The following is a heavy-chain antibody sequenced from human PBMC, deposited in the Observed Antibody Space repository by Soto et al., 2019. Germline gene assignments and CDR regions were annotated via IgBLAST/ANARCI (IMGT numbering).Heavy chain of an antibody. Sequence: QVQLQESGPGLVKPSQTLSLTCTVSGGSISSGDYYWSWIRQPPGKGLEGIGYIYYSGTTYYNPSLKSRVTISVDTSKNQFSLRLSSLTAADTAVYYCARDFKRLYHYYGMDVWGQGTTVTVSS. CDR2: IYYSGTT. V-gene: IGHV4-30-4*01. CDR3: ARDFKRLYHYYGMDV. J-gene: IGHJ6*02. CDR1: GGSISSGDYY.